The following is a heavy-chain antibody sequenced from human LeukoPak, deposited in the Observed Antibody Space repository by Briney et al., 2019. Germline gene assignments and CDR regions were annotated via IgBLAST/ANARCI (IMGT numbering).Heavy chain of an antibody. J-gene: IGHJ4*02. V-gene: IGHV4-59*08. Sequence: SETLSLTCTVSGGSISSYYWSWIRQPPGKGLEWIGYIYYSGSTNYNPSLKSRVTISVDTSKNQFSLKLSSVTAADTAVYYCARLKRHRYFDYWGQGTLVTVSS. CDR1: GGSISSYY. CDR3: ARLKRHRYFDY. CDR2: IYYSGST.